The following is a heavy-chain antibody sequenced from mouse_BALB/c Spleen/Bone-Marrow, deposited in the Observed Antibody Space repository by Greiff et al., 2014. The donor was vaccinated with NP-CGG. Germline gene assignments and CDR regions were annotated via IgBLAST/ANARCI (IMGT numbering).Heavy chain of an antibody. V-gene: IGHV5-17*02. J-gene: IGHJ4*01. CDR2: ISSGSSTI. D-gene: IGHD2-4*01. CDR3: ARARSTMITTGAMDY. Sequence: DVMLVESGGGLVQPGGSRKLSCAASGFTFSRSGMHWVRQAPEKGLEWVAYISSGSSTIYYADTMKGRFTISRDNPKNTLFLQKTSLRSEDTAMYYCARARSTMITTGAMDYWGQGTSVTVSS. CDR1: GFTFSRSG.